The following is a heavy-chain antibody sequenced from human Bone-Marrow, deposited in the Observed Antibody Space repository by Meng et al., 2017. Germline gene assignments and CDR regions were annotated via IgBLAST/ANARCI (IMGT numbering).Heavy chain of an antibody. CDR1: GFTFSSYG. CDR2: IWYDGSNK. J-gene: IGHJ6*02. D-gene: IGHD6-13*01. CDR3: ASLASSSWFGPYGLDV. V-gene: IGHV3-33*01. Sequence: GESLKISCAASGFTFSSYGMHWVRQAPGKGLEWVAVIWYDGSNKYYADSVKGRFTISRDNSKNTLYLQMNSLRAEDTAVYYCASLASSSWFGPYGLDVWGQGTTVTVSS.